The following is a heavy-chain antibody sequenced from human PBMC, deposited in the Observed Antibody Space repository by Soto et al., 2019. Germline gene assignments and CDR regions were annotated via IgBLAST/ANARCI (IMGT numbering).Heavy chain of an antibody. CDR3: ARDSRYCSGGSCYYYYGMDV. J-gene: IGHJ6*02. CDR1: GGSISSYY. CDR2: IYTSGST. Sequence: PSETLSLTCTVSGGSISSYYWSWIRQPAGKGLEWIGRIYTSGSTNYNPSLKSRVTMSVDTSKNQFSLKLSSVTAADTAVYYCARDSRYCSGGSCYYYYGMDVWGQGTTVTVSS. D-gene: IGHD2-15*01. V-gene: IGHV4-4*07.